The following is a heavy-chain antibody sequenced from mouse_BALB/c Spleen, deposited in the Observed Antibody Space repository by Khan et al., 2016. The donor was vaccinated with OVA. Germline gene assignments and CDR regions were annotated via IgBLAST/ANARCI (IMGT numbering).Heavy chain of an antibody. V-gene: IGHV1-81*01. CDR1: GYTFTDYV. Sequence: VQLQEAGPELVKPGASVKMSCKASGYTFTDYVISWVKQRTGQGLEWIGEIYPGSGTTFYSERFKGMATLTADKSSNTAYLQLSSLTSEDSAVYFCARGCYRYDGDYFDYWGQGTTLTVSS. CDR3: ARGCYRYDGDYFDY. J-gene: IGHJ2*01. CDR2: IYPGSGTT. D-gene: IGHD2-14*01.